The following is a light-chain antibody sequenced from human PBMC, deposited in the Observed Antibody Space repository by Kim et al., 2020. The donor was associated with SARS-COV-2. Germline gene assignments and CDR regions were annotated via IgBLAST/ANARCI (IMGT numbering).Light chain of an antibody. CDR3: QQSYSTPPELT. Sequence: DIQMTQSPSSLSASVGDRVTITCRASQSISSYLNWYQQKPGKAPKLLIYAASSLQSGVPSRFSGSGSGTDFTLTISSLQPEDFATYYCQQSYSTPPELTFGGGTKLEI. CDR2: AAS. CDR1: QSISSY. V-gene: IGKV1-39*01. J-gene: IGKJ4*01.